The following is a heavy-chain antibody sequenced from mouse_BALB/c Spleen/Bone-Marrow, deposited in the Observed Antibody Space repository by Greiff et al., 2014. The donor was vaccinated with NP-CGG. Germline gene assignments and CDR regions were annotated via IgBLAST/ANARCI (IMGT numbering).Heavy chain of an antibody. D-gene: IGHD2-14*01. J-gene: IGHJ3*01. V-gene: IGHV1-5*01. CDR3: TNYYRYSWFAY. CDR1: GYTFTSYW. Sequence: VQLKESGTVLARPGASVKMSRKASGYTFTSYWMHWVKQRPGPGLEWIGAIYPGNSDTSYNQKFKGKAKLTAVTSTSTAYMELSSLTNEDSAVYYCTNYYRYSWFAYWGQGTLVAVSA. CDR2: IYPGNSDT.